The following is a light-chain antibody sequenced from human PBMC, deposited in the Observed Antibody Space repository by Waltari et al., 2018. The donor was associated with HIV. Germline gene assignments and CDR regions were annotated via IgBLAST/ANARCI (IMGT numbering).Light chain of an antibody. V-gene: IGLV1-47*01. J-gene: IGLJ3*02. CDR2: MNL. Sequence: QSVLTQPPSASGTPGQRVTISCSGSSSNIGSNYVYWYQQLPGTAPKLLIYMNLQRPSGCPDRFSSSKSGASASLAISRLRSEDEADYYCAAWDASLSAWVFGGETRLTVL. CDR3: AAWDASLSAWV. CDR1: SSNIGSNY.